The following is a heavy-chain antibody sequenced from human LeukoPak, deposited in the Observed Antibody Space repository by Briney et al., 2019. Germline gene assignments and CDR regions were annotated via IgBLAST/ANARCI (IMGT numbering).Heavy chain of an antibody. Sequence: PSETLSLTCTVSGGSISSSSYYWGWIRQPPGKGLEWIGSIYYSGSTYYNPSLKSRVTISVDTSKNQFSLKLSSVTAADTAVYYCARDWFAGFDPWGQGTLVTVSS. V-gene: IGHV4-39*07. CDR2: IYYSGST. J-gene: IGHJ5*02. CDR1: GGSISSSSYY. CDR3: ARDWFAGFDP. D-gene: IGHD3-10*01.